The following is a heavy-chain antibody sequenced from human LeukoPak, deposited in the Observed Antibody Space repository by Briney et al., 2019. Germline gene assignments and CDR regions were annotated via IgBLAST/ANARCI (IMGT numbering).Heavy chain of an antibody. CDR3: ARESSGCFDY. J-gene: IGHJ4*02. D-gene: IGHD3-22*01. V-gene: IGHV4-59*12. CDR2: IHYSGST. CDR1: GVSISSDY. Sequence: PSETLSLTCTVSGVSISSDYWSWIRQPPGKGLEWIGYIHYSGSTNYNPALKSRVTISIDTSKHQFSLKLSTVTAADTAVYYCARESSGCFDYWGQGTLVTVSS.